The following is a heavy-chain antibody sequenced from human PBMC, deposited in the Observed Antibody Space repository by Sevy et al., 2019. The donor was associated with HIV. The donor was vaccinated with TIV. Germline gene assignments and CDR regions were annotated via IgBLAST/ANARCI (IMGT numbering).Heavy chain of an antibody. D-gene: IGHD4-4*01. CDR1: GFTFSNYA. Sequence: GGSLRLSCAASGFTFSNYAMNWVRQAPGKGLESISSISNNGDRTFYIDSVRGRFTISSDNSKNMLYLQMHGLRAEDAATYYCAKVLSVTFSYWYGLDVWGQGTTVTVSS. J-gene: IGHJ6*02. V-gene: IGHV3-23*01. CDR2: ISNNGDRT. CDR3: AKVLSVTFSYWYGLDV.